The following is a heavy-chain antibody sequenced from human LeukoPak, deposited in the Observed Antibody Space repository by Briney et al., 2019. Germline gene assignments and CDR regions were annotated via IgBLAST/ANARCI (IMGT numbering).Heavy chain of an antibody. CDR2: IYYRGSS. D-gene: IGHD6-6*01. J-gene: IGHJ4*02. CDR3: ARLGLVGPYSSSAYYFDY. Sequence: SETLSLTCTVSGDSISNRNYYWGWIRQPPGKGLAWIGSIYYRGSSYYNPSLRSRVTIHVDTSKNQFSLKLSFVTAADTAVYYCARLGLVGPYSSSAYYFDYWGQGALVTVSS. V-gene: IGHV4-39*01. CDR1: GDSISNRNYY.